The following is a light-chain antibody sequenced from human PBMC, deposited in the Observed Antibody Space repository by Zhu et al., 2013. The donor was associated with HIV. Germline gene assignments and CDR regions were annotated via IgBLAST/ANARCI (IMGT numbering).Light chain of an antibody. CDR1: LDFNSMS. Sequence: DIVLTQSPGSLSLSPGATATLSCRASLDFNSMSLAWYQHKVGQPPRLLVYDTFYRAAGTPDRFSGSGSGTAFTLTISGVEATDSAIYYCQQYDDSPVTFGQGHDWRLN. J-gene: IGKJ5*01. V-gene: IGKV3-20*01. CDR3: QQYDDSPVT. CDR2: DTF.